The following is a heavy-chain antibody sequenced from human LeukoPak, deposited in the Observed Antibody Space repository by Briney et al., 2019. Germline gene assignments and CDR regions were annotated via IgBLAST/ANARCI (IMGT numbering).Heavy chain of an antibody. CDR1: GGSISSGGYY. CDR3: ARTDTAMAPFDY. J-gene: IGHJ4*02. V-gene: IGHV4-31*03. D-gene: IGHD5-18*01. Sequence: SETLSLTCTVPGGSISSGGYYWSWIRQHSGKGLEWIGYIYYSGSTYYNPSLKSRVTISVDTSKNQFSLKLSSVTAADTAVYYCARTDTAMAPFDYWGQGTLVTVSS. CDR2: IYYSGST.